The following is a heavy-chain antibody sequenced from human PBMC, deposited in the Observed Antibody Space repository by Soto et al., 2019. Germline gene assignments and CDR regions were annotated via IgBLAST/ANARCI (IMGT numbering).Heavy chain of an antibody. V-gene: IGHV4-31*03. CDR2: IYYSGST. D-gene: IGHD2-15*01. Sequence: PSETLSLTCTGSGGSISSGGYYWSWIRQHPGKGLEWIGYIYYSGSTYYNPSLKSRVTISVDTSKNQFSLKLSSVTAADTAVYYCARGGYCSGGSCYSLADAFDIWGQGTMVTV. J-gene: IGHJ3*02. CDR3: ARGGYCSGGSCYSLADAFDI. CDR1: GGSISSGGYY.